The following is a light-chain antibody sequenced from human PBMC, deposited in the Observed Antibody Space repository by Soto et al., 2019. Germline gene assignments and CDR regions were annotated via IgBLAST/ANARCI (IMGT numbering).Light chain of an antibody. V-gene: IGKV1-5*03. Sequence: DIQMTQSPSTLSASLGDRVTITFRASQHINNWLAWYQQKKGKAPKALIYKVSNLESGVPSRFSGSGYETEFNLTISSLQTDDFATYYCQQYNTYSWTFGQGAKVDI. CDR1: QHINNW. CDR2: KVS. J-gene: IGKJ1*01. CDR3: QQYNTYSWT.